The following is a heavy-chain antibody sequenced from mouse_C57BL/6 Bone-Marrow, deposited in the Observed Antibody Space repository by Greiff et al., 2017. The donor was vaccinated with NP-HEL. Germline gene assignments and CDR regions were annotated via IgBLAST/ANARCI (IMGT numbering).Heavy chain of an antibody. CDR1: GYTFTDYY. CDR2: IFPGSGST. V-gene: IGHV1-75*01. CDR3: ARGYYYGSSWYFDV. D-gene: IGHD1-1*01. J-gene: IGHJ1*03. Sequence: VKLMESGPELVKPGASVKISCKASGYTFTDYYINWVKQRPGQGLEWIGWIFPGSGSTYYNEKFKGKATLTVDKSSSTAYMLLSSLTSEDSAVYFCARGYYYGSSWYFDVWGTGTTVTVSS.